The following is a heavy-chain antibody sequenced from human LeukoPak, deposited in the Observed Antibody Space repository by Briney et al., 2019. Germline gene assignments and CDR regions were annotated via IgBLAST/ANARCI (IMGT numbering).Heavy chain of an antibody. V-gene: IGHV3-23*01. CDR3: AKVPKLDIVAPDY. Sequence: GGSLRLSCAASGFTFSSYAMSWVRQAPGKGLEWVSAISGSGGSTYYADSVKGRFTISRDNSKNTPYLQMNSLRAEDTAVYYCAKVPKLDIVAPDYWGQGTLVTVSS. CDR2: ISGSGGST. J-gene: IGHJ4*02. D-gene: IGHD5-12*01. CDR1: GFTFSSYA.